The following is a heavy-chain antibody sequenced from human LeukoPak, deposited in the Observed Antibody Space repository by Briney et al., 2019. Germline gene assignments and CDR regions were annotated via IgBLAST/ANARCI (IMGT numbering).Heavy chain of an antibody. CDR1: GYIFTSYW. CDR2: IYPGDSDT. D-gene: IGHD6-6*01. J-gene: IGHJ5*02. CDR3: TRRVSSSGWFDP. V-gene: IGHV5-51*01. Sequence: GESLKISCKGSGYIFTSYWIGCVRQMPGKGLEWMGIIYPGDSDTRYSPSFQGQVTISADKSISTAYLQWSSLEASDTAMYYCTRRVSSSGWFDPWGQGTLVTISS.